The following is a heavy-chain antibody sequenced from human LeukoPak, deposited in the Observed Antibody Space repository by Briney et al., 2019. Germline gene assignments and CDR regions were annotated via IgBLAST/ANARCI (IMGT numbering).Heavy chain of an antibody. CDR1: GLTFSIYA. J-gene: IGHJ4*02. V-gene: IGHV3-23*01. D-gene: IGHD3-3*01. CDR2: VSCSGGST. Sequence: GRCLSSSCATSGLTFSIYAMSWVRQTPGKGLEWVSHVSCSGGSTNYADSVKGRFTISRDNSKNTLYLQMNSLRADDTAVYYCAGSWSGYCDYWGQGALVTVSS. CDR3: AGSWSGYCDY.